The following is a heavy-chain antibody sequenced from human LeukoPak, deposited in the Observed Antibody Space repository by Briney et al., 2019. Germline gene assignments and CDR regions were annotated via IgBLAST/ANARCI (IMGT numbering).Heavy chain of an antibody. CDR3: ARDHGLGSSSAS. Sequence: GGSLRLSCAASGFTFSSYSMNWVRQAPGKGLEWVSYISSSSSTIYYADSVKGRFTISRDNAKNSLYLQINSLRAEDTAVYYCARDHGLGSSSASWGQGTLVTVSS. CDR2: ISSSSSTI. CDR1: GFTFSSYS. J-gene: IGHJ4*02. V-gene: IGHV3-48*01. D-gene: IGHD6-6*01.